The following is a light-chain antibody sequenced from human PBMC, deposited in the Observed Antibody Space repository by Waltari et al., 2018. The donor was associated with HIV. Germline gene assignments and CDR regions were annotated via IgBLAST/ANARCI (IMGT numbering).Light chain of an antibody. CDR2: WAS. Sequence: DIVLTQSPDSMAVSLGERATVNCTSSQTVLHSSYNRDYLAWYQVRPGQPPQLLIYWASTRQSGVPDRFSGSGSGTHFTLTISGLQAEDVAIYYCQQYYTTPQSFGQGTRLEI. CDR3: QQYYTTPQS. V-gene: IGKV4-1*01. CDR1: QTVLHSSYNRDY. J-gene: IGKJ2*03.